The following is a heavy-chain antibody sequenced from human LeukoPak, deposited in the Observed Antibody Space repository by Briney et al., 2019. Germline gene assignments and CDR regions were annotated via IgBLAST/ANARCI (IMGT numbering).Heavy chain of an antibody. J-gene: IGHJ4*02. Sequence: GGSLRLSCAASGFTFDDYGMSWVRQAPGKGLEWVSGINWNGGSTGYAGSVKGRFTISRDNAKNSLYLQMNSLRAEDMALYYCAKGYSYGPSWFDYWGQGTLVTVSS. D-gene: IGHD5-18*01. CDR2: INWNGGST. CDR1: GFTFDDYG. CDR3: AKGYSYGPSWFDY. V-gene: IGHV3-20*04.